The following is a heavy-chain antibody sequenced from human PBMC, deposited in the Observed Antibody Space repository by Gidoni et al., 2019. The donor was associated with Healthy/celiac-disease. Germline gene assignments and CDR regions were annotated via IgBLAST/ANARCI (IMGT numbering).Heavy chain of an antibody. Sequence: EVQLVQSGAEVKKPGESLTISCKGSGYSFTSSWIGWVRQMPGKGLEWMGIIYPGYSDTRYSPSFQGQVTISADKSISTAYLQWSSLKASDTAMYYCARASFDSTIGTAFDIWGQGTMVTVSS. J-gene: IGHJ3*02. D-gene: IGHD3-22*01. CDR2: IYPGYSDT. CDR3: ARASFDSTIGTAFDI. CDR1: GYSFTSSW. V-gene: IGHV5-51*01.